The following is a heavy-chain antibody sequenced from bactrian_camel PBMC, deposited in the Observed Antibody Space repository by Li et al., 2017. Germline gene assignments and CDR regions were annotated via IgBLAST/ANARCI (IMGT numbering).Heavy chain of an antibody. CDR2: LDRDGTT. V-gene: IGHV3S57*01. J-gene: IGHJ6*01. CDR1: GYTGSSNC. CDR3: PHRKIVVVVMCGPIGTLVT. Sequence: VQLVESGGGSVKAGGSLRLSCAVSGYTGSSNCMGWFRQAPGKDREGVALLDRDGTTSYADSVKGRSTISEDNVKKTLHLQMDVLNLKTLPCTTAPHRKIVVVVMCGPIGTLVTWAVGPRSPSP. D-gene: IGHD2*01.